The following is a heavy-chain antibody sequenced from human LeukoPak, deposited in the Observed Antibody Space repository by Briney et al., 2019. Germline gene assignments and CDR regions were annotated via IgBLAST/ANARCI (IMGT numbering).Heavy chain of an antibody. V-gene: IGHV4-34*01. CDR3: ARVPTVAGTFTKYYFDY. CDR2: INHSGST. Sequence: SETLSLTCAVYGGSFSGYYWSWIRQPPGKGLEWIGEINHSGSTNYNPSLKSRVTISVDTSKNQFSLKLSSVTAADTAVYYCARVPTVAGTFTKYYFDYWGQGTLVTVSS. J-gene: IGHJ4*02. CDR1: GGSFSGYY. D-gene: IGHD6-19*01.